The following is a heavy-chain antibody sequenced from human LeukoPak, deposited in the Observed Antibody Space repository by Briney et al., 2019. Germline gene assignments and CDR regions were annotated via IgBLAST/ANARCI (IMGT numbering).Heavy chain of an antibody. J-gene: IGHJ4*02. V-gene: IGHV3-7*01. D-gene: IGHD3-22*01. Sequence: GGSLRLSCVASGFSFSRYWMAWVRQAPGKGLEWVANIKYDGSHKYYVDSVKGRFTISRDNAKNSVYLQMNSLRVDDTAVYFCASSHDSSGNDWGQGTMVTVSS. CDR3: ASSHDSSGND. CDR1: GFSFSRYW. CDR2: IKYDGSHK.